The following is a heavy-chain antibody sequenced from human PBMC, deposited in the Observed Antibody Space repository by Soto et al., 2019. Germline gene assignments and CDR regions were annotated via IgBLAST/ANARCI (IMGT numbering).Heavy chain of an antibody. V-gene: IGHV2-5*02. J-gene: IGHJ5*02. Sequence: QITLKESGLTLVKPTQTLTLTCTFSGFSLSTNGVGVGWIRQPPGKALAWLALIYWDDDKRYSPSLKSRLTITKDTSKRQVVLTITNMDPVDTATYYCAHTVSRYLLYHWGQGTLVTVSS. CDR3: AHTVSRYLLYH. CDR2: IYWDDDK. D-gene: IGHD1-1*01. CDR1: GFSLSTNGVG.